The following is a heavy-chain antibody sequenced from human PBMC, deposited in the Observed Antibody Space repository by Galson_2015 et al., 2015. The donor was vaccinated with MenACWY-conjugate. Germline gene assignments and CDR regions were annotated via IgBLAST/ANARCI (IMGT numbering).Heavy chain of an antibody. V-gene: IGHV3-48*03. Sequence: SLRLSCAASGFSFSSYTMNWVRQAPGKGLEWVSHITNSGSTIHYADSVKGRFTTSRDNAKNSLYLQMNSLRAEDTAMYYCARYGKFDLWGQGTLVTVSS. CDR2: ITNSGSTI. CDR1: GFSFSSYT. J-gene: IGHJ4*02. CDR3: ARYGKFDL. D-gene: IGHD1-26*01.